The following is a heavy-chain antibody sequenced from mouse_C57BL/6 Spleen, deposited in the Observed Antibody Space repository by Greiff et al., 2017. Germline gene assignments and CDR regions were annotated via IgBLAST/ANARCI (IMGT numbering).Heavy chain of an antibody. J-gene: IGHJ2*01. CDR2: IYPGDGDT. CDR3: ARGNSSGYYFDY. V-gene: IGHV1-80*01. Sequence: QVQLKQSGAELVKPGASVKISCKASGYAFSSYWMNWVKQRPGKGLEWIGQIYPGDGDTNYHGKFKGKATLTADKSSSTAYMQLSSLTSEDSAVYFCARGNSSGYYFDYWGQGTTLTVSS. CDR1: GYAFSSYW. D-gene: IGHD3-2*02.